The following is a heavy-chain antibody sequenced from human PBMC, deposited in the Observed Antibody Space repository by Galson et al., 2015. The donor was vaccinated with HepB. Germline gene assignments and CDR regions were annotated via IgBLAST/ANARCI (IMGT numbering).Heavy chain of an antibody. CDR3: AKERWRIAPPPETIDC. V-gene: IGHV3-23*01. J-gene: IGHJ4*02. Sequence: SLRLSCAASRFTFSDYAMNWVRQAPGKGLEWVSSISGSGGNTYYADSVKGRFTISRDNSKNTLYLQMDSLRAEDTALYYCAKERWRIAPPPETIDCWGQGTLVTVSS. D-gene: IGHD1-14*01. CDR1: RFTFSDYA. CDR2: ISGSGGNT.